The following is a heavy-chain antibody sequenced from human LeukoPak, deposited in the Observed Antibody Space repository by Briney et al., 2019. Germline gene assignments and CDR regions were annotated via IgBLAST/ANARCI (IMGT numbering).Heavy chain of an antibody. D-gene: IGHD6-13*01. V-gene: IGHV4-59*01. CDR3: ARGAAARRSDY. CDR1: GGSISSYY. CDR2: IYYSGST. Sequence: PAETLSLTCTVSGGSISSYYWSWIRQPPGKGLEWIGYIYYSGSTNYNPSLKSRVTISVDTSKNQFSLKLNSVTAADTAVYYCARGAAARRSDYWGQGTLVTDS. J-gene: IGHJ4*02.